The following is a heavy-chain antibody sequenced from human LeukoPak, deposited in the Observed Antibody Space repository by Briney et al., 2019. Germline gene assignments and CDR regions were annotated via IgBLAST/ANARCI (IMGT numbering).Heavy chain of an antibody. D-gene: IGHD2-2*02. J-gene: IGHJ4*02. V-gene: IGHV1-69*04. Sequence: SVKVSCKASGGTFSSYAISWVRQAPGQGLEWMGRIIPILGIANYAQKFQGRVTITADKSTSTAYTELSSLRSEDTAVYYCARSGPPGYCSSTSCYSSGVSQLDYWGQGTLVTVSS. CDR3: ARSGPPGYCSSTSCYSSGVSQLDY. CDR1: GGTFSSYA. CDR2: IIPILGIA.